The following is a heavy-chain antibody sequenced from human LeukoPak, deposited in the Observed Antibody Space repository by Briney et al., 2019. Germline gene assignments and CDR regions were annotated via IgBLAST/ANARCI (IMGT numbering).Heavy chain of an antibody. J-gene: IGHJ3*02. Sequence: ASVKVSCKASGYTFTSYGISWVRQAPGQGLEWMGWISAYNGNTNYAQKLQGRVTMTTDTSTSTAYMELRSLRSDDTAVYYCARALAWDIVVVPAAQSDAFDIWGQGTMVTVPS. CDR2: ISAYNGNT. CDR3: ARALAWDIVVVPAAQSDAFDI. CDR1: GYTFTSYG. V-gene: IGHV1-18*01. D-gene: IGHD2-2*01.